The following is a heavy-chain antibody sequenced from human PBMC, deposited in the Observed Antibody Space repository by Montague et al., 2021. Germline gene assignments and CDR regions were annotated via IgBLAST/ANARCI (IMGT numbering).Heavy chain of an antibody. CDR3: ARGLNTAMVKFDY. D-gene: IGHD5-18*01. V-gene: IGHV6-1*01. J-gene: IGHJ4*02. CDR1: GDSDGGVSLR. Sequence: CAISGDSDGGVSLRWKWVGQSSALDPQQVVVCRFRSEWNNDYAVSVKSRITINPDTSKNQFSLQLNSVTPEDTAVYYCARGLNTAMVKFDYWGQGTLVTVSS. CDR2: CRFRSEWNN.